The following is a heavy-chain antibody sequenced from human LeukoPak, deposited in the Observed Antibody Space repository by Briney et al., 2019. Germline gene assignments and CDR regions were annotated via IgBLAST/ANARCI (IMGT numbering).Heavy chain of an antibody. J-gene: IGHJ4*02. D-gene: IGHD5-18*01. CDR1: GGSINSGSYY. Sequence: SETLSLTCTVSGGSINSGSYYWSWIRQPAGKGLEWIGRIYTSGSTNYNPSLKSRATISVDTPKNQFSLNLNSVTAADTAVYYCARAPPPYTAWDYWGQGTLLTVSS. V-gene: IGHV4-61*02. CDR2: IYTSGST. CDR3: ARAPPPYTAWDY.